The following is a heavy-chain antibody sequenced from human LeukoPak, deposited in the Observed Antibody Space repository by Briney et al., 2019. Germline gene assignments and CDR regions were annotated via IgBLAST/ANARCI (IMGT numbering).Heavy chain of an antibody. D-gene: IGHD1-26*01. CDR3: ARRDIVGARGAWFDP. CDR1: GGSISSSSYY. V-gene: IGHV4-39*01. J-gene: IGHJ5*02. Sequence: PSETLSLTCTVSGGSISSSSYYWGWIRQPPGKGLEWIGSIYYSGSTYYNPSLKSRVTISVDTSKNQFSLKLSSVTAADTAVYYCARRDIVGARGAWFDPWGQGTLVTVSS. CDR2: IYYSGST.